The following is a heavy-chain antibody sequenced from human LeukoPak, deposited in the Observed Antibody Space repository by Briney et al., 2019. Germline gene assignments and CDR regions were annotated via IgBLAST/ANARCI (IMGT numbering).Heavy chain of an antibody. J-gene: IGHJ2*01. CDR1: GGTFSSYA. V-gene: IGHV1-69*05. CDR2: IIPIFGTA. CDR3: AREVTDCSSTSCRPGLPDL. Sequence: GASVKVSCKASGGTFSSYAISWVRQAPGQGLEWMGGIIPIFGTANYAQKFQGRVTITTDESTSTAYMELSSLRSEDTAVYYCAREVTDCSSTSCRPGLPDLWGRGTLVTVSS. D-gene: IGHD2-2*01.